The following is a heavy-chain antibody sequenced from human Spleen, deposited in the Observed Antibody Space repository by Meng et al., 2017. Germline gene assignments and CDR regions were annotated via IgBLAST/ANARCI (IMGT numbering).Heavy chain of an antibody. J-gene: IGHJ4*02. Sequence: SVEVSCKASGGTFSGYAISWVRQAPGQGLEWMGGIIPIFGTANYAQKFQGRVTITADESTSTAYMELSSMRSEDTAVYYCARVGVWAEMATSPYDYGGQAIL. CDR3: ARVGVWAEMATSPYDY. CDR1: GGTFSGYA. V-gene: IGHV1-69*13. CDR2: IIPIFGTA. D-gene: IGHD5-24*01.